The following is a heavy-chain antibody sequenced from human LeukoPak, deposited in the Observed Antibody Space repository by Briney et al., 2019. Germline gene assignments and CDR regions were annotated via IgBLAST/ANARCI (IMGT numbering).Heavy chain of an antibody. D-gene: IGHD2-2*01. CDR3: AREGCSSTSCSPPDY. CDR1: GGSISSYY. J-gene: IGHJ4*02. CDR2: IYYSGST. Sequence: PSETLSLTCTVSGGSISSYYWSWIRQPPGKGLEWIGYIYYSGSTNYNPSLKSRVTILVDTSKSQFSLKLSSVTAADTAVYYCAREGCSSTSCSPPDYWGQGTLVTVSS. V-gene: IGHV4-59*01.